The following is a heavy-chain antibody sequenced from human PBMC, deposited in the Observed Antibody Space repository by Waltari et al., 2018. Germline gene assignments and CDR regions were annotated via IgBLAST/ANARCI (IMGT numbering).Heavy chain of an antibody. CDR1: GGSISRGYYS. Sequence: QVQLQESGPGLVKPSQTLSLTCTVSGGSISRGYYSWRCIRQPPGKGLEWIGYIYYSGSTYYNPSLKSRVTISVDTSKNQFSLKLSSVTAADTAVYYCARGSITMVRGVIIDYWGQGTLVTVSS. CDR2: IYYSGST. D-gene: IGHD3-10*01. J-gene: IGHJ4*02. V-gene: IGHV4-30-4*01. CDR3: ARGSITMVRGVIIDY.